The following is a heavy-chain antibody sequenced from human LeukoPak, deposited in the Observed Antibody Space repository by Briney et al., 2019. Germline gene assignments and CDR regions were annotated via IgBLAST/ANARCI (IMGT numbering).Heavy chain of an antibody. Sequence: ASVKVSCKASGYTFTSYDINWVRQATGQGLEWMGWMNPNSGNTGYAQKFQGRVTMTRNTCISTAYMELRSLRAEDTAVYYCARGGVVAATGDWFDLWGQGTLVTVSS. D-gene: IGHD2-15*01. V-gene: IGHV1-8*01. CDR1: GYTFTSYD. CDR3: ARGGVVAATGDWFDL. CDR2: MNPNSGNT. J-gene: IGHJ5*02.